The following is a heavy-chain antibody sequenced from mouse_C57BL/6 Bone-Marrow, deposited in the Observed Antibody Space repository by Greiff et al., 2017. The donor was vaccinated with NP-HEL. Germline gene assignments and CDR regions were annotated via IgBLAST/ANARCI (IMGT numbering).Heavy chain of an antibody. CDR2: IDPNSGGT. D-gene: IGHD2-3*01. J-gene: IGHJ3*01. CDR3: AREEGFYDGYPAWFAY. CDR1: GYTFTSYW. Sequence: QVQLQQPGAELVKPGASVKLSCKASGYTFTSYWMHWVKQRPGRGLEWIGRIDPNSGGTKYNEKFKSKATLTVDKPSSTAYMQLSSLTSEDSAVYYCAREEGFYDGYPAWFAYWGQGTLVTVSA. V-gene: IGHV1-72*01.